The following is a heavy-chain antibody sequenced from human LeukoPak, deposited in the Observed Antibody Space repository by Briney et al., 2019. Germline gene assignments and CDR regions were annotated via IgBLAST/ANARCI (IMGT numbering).Heavy chain of an antibody. CDR1: GFTFSSYV. Sequence: GGSLRLSCTASGFTFSSYVMSWVRPAPGKGLEWVSAISGSATGTFYADSVKGRFTISRDNSKNTLYLQMNSLRVEDTALYYCAKAEVGPLDYWGQGTLVTVSS. D-gene: IGHD1-26*01. CDR3: AKAEVGPLDY. V-gene: IGHV3-23*01. CDR2: ISGSATGT. J-gene: IGHJ4*02.